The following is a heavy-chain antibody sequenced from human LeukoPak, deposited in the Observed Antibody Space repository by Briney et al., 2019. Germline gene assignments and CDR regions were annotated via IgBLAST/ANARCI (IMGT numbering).Heavy chain of an antibody. CDR2: IRYDGSNK. CDR1: GFTFSSYG. V-gene: IGHV3-30*02. CDR3: AKDQLRDSSSWYGHDAFDI. D-gene: IGHD6-13*01. J-gene: IGHJ3*02. Sequence: TGGSLRLSCAASGFTFSSYGMHWVRQAPGKGLEWVAFIRYDGSNKYYADSVKGRFTISRDNSKNTLYLQMNSLRAEDTAVYYCAKDQLRDSSSWYGHDAFDIWGQGTMVTVSS.